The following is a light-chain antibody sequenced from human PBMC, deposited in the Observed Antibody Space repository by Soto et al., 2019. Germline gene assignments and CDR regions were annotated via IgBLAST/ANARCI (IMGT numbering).Light chain of an antibody. CDR2: EVS. Sequence: QSALTQPASVSGSPGQSITISCTGTSSDVGGYNYVSWYQQQSGKAPKLMIHEVSNRPSGVSNRFSASKSGNTASLTISGLQAEDEADYYCCSYVNGGTYVFGAGTKLTVL. CDR3: CSYVNGGTYV. CDR1: SSDVGGYNY. V-gene: IGLV2-14*01. J-gene: IGLJ1*01.